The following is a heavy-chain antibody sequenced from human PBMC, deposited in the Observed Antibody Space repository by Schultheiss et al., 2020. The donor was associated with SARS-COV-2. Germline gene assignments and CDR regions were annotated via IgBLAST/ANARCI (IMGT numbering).Heavy chain of an antibody. J-gene: IGHJ6*02. CDR3: ARTNTVTTGADYGMDV. CDR2: ISGSGGST. D-gene: IGHD4-17*01. CDR1: GFTFSSYA. V-gene: IGHV3-23*01. Sequence: GGSLRLSCAASGFTFSSYAMSWVRQAPGKGLEWVSAISGSGGSTYYADSVKGRFTISRDNSKNTLYLQMNSLRAEDTAVYYCARTNTVTTGADYGMDVWGQGTTVTVSS.